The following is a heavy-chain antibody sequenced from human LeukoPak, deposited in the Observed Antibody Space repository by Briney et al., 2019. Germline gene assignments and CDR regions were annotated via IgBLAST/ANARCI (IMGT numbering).Heavy chain of an antibody. J-gene: IGHJ5*02. V-gene: IGHV4-4*09. CDR1: GGSISSYY. D-gene: IGHD3-10*01. Sequence: SETLSLTCTVSGGSISSYYWSWIRQPPGKGLEWIGFIHDSGSTYYNPSLKSRVSISRDMSKKQFSLMLSSVTAADTAVYYCARGFGSGSYYYGWFDPWGQGTLVTVSS. CDR3: ARGFGSGSYYYGWFDP. CDR2: IHDSGST.